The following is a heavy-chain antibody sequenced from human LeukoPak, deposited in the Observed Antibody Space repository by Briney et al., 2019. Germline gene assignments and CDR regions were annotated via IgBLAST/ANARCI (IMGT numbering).Heavy chain of an antibody. Sequence: GGSLRLSCAAPGFTVRNIYMTWVRQAPGKGLEWVSTISGSGGSTYYADSVKGRFTISRDNSKNTLYLQMNSLRAEDTAVYHCAKAPLYDFWSGCYFDYWGQGVLVTVSS. CDR1: GFTVRNIY. CDR3: AKAPLYDFWSGCYFDY. CDR2: ISGSGGST. J-gene: IGHJ4*02. V-gene: IGHV3-23*01. D-gene: IGHD3-3*01.